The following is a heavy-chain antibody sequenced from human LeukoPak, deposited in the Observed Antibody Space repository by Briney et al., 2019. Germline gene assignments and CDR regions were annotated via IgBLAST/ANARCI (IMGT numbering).Heavy chain of an antibody. J-gene: IGHJ4*02. CDR1: GGTFSSYA. CDR2: INPNSGGT. D-gene: IGHD6-6*01. V-gene: IGHV1-2*02. Sequence: ASVKVSCKASGGTFSSYAISWVRQAPGQGLEWMGWINPNSGGTNYAQKFQGRVTMTRDTSISTAYMELSRLRSDDTAVYYCARDSSIATRAWSHWGQGTLVTVSS. CDR3: ARDSSIATRAWSH.